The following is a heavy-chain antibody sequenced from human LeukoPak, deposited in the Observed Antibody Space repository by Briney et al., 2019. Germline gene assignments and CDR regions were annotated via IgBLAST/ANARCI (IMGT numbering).Heavy chain of an antibody. Sequence: GGSLRLSCAASAFTFSSYGMSWVRQAPGKGLEWVSAISGDGRDIFYADAVKGRFTISRDNSKNTLYLQMNSLGAEDTAVYYCARRAGAYSHPYDYWGQGTLVTVSS. CDR3: ARRAGAYSHPYDY. J-gene: IGHJ4*02. D-gene: IGHD4/OR15-4a*01. CDR2: ISGDGRDI. V-gene: IGHV3-23*01. CDR1: AFTFSSYG.